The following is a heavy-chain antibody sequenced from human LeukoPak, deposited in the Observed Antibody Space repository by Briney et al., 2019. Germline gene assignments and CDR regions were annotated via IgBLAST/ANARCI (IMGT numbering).Heavy chain of an antibody. CDR2: ISWNSGSI. CDR1: GFTFDDYA. CDR3: ARDRPGYCSSTSCRDFDAFDI. V-gene: IGHV3-9*01. Sequence: GGSLRLSCAASGFTFDDYAMHWVRQAPGKGLEWVSGISWNSGSIGYADSVKGRFTISRDNAKNSLYLQMNSLRAEDTAVYYCARDRPGYCSSTSCRDFDAFDIWGQGTMVIVSS. J-gene: IGHJ3*02. D-gene: IGHD2-2*01.